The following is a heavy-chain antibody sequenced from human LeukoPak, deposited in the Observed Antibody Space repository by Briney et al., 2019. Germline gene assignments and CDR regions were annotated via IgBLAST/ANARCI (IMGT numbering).Heavy chain of an antibody. Sequence: SETLSLTCTVSGASINSYYFTWIRQPAGKGLEWIGRVFSDGATDYNPSLQSRVTMSLDTSKNQVSLKLSSVAAADTAVYYCARTFCSGGNCFHFDYWGQGTLVTVSS. J-gene: IGHJ4*02. V-gene: IGHV4-4*07. CDR3: ARTFCSGGNCFHFDY. CDR2: VFSDGAT. D-gene: IGHD2-15*01. CDR1: GASINSYY.